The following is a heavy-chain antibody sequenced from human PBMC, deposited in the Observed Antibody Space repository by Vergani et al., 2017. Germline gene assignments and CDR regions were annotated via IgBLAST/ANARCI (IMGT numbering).Heavy chain of an antibody. CDR2: ISGSGGST. V-gene: IGHV3-23*01. J-gene: IGHJ6*02. Sequence: EVQLLESGGGLVQPGGSLRLSCAASGFTFSSYAMSWVRQAPGKGLEWVSAISGSGGSTYYADSVKGRFTISRDNSKNTLYLQMNSLRAEDTAVYYCAKEAPHSSSWYVNYYYYGMDVWGQGTTVTVSS. CDR1: GFTFSSYA. D-gene: IGHD6-13*01. CDR3: AKEAPHSSSWYVNYYYYGMDV.